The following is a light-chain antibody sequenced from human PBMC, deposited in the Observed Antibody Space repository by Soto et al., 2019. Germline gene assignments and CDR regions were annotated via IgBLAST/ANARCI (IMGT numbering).Light chain of an antibody. Sequence: QSVLTQPPSASGSPGQSVTISCTGTSSDVGGYNYVSWYQQHPGKAPKLMIYEVNKRPSGVPDRFSGSKSGNTASLTVSGLQTEDEADYYCSSYAGSYTVVFGGGTKVTV. J-gene: IGLJ2*01. V-gene: IGLV2-8*01. CDR3: SSYAGSYTVV. CDR2: EVN. CDR1: SSDVGGYNY.